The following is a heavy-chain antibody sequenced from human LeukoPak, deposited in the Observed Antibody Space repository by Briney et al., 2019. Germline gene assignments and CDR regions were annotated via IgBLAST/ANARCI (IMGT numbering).Heavy chain of an antibody. CDR3: ARGHPCYYDSSGYS. CDR1: GGSISSGGYY. Sequence: PSETLSLTCTVSGGSISSGGYYWSWIRQPPGKGLEWIGYIYHSGSTYYNPSLKSRVTISVDRSKNQFSLKLSSVTAADTAVYYCARGHPCYYDSSGYSWGQGTLVTVSS. J-gene: IGHJ4*02. CDR2: IYHSGST. D-gene: IGHD3-22*01. V-gene: IGHV4-30-2*01.